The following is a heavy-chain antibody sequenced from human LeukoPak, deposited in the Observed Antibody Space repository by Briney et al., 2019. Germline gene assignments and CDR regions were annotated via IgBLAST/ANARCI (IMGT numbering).Heavy chain of an antibody. CDR3: ASGGDYDILTGYYPTFDY. Sequence: SETLSLTCTVSGGSISSYYWSWIRQPPGKGLEWIGYIYYSGSTNYNPSLKSRVTISVDTSKNQFSLKLSSVTAADTAMYYCASGGDYDILTGYYPTFDYWGQGTLVTVSS. CDR2: IYYSGST. V-gene: IGHV4-59*01. D-gene: IGHD3-9*01. J-gene: IGHJ4*02. CDR1: GGSISSYY.